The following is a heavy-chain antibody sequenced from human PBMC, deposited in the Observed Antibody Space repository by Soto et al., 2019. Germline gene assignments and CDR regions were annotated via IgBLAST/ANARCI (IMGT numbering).Heavy chain of an antibody. CDR3: ATVYYDSSGYYYNWFDP. D-gene: IGHD3-22*01. V-gene: IGHV1-24*01. CDR2: FDPEDGET. Sequence: ASVKVSCKVSGYTLTELSMHWVRQAPGKGLEWMGGFDPEDGETIYAQKFQGRVTMTEDTSTDTAYMELSSLRSEDTAVYYCATVYYDSSGYYYNWFDPWGQGTQVTVSS. CDR1: GYTLTELS. J-gene: IGHJ5*02.